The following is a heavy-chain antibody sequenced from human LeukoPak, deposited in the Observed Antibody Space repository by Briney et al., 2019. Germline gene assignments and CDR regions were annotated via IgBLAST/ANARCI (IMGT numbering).Heavy chain of an antibody. V-gene: IGHV1-2*04. J-gene: IGHJ5*02. CDR1: GYTFTGYY. D-gene: IGHD4-17*01. CDR3: ARGLPDGDEDWFDP. CDR2: INPNSGGT. Sequence: ASVKVSCKASGYTFTGYYMHWVRQAPGQGLEWMGWINPNSGGTNYAQKFQGWVTMTRDTSTSTAYMELSRLRSDDTAVYYCARGLPDGDEDWFDPWGQGTLVTVSS.